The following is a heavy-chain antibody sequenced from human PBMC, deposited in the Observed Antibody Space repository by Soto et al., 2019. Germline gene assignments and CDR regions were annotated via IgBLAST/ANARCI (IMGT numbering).Heavy chain of an antibody. V-gene: IGHV3-74*01. CDR2: ITNDGKSK. CDR3: ARESGDWPLNWFDP. D-gene: IGHD2-21*02. Sequence: AGGSLRLSCAASGFNFSNHWMHWVRQRPAEGLVWVSRITNDGKSKAYAESVKGRFAISRDNAKNTLYLQMNGLTAEDTAVYYCARESGDWPLNWFDPWGQGTLVTV. J-gene: IGHJ5*02. CDR1: GFNFSNHW.